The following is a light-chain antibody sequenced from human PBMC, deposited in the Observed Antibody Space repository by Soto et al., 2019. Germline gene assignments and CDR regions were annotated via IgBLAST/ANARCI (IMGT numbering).Light chain of an antibody. CDR2: GAS. Sequence: EIVLTQSPATLSLSPGERATLSCRASQSVSNNYLAWYQQKPGQAPRLLIYGASSRATGIPDRFSGSGSGTDFTLTISRLEPEDFAVYYCQQYGSSPPVTFGGGTKV. V-gene: IGKV3-20*01. J-gene: IGKJ4*01. CDR3: QQYGSSPPVT. CDR1: QSVSNNY.